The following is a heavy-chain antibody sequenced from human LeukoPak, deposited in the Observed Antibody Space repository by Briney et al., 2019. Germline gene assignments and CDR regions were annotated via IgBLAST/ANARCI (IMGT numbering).Heavy chain of an antibody. V-gene: IGHV1-2*02. CDR3: ARDYRNWGFLDY. CDR1: GYTFTGYY. D-gene: IGHD7-27*01. Sequence: ASVKVSCKASGYTFTGYYMHWVRQAPGQGLEWMGWINPNSGGTNYAQKFQGRVTITADKSTSTAYMELSSLRSEDTAVYYCARDYRNWGFLDYWGQGTLVTVSS. J-gene: IGHJ4*02. CDR2: INPNSGGT.